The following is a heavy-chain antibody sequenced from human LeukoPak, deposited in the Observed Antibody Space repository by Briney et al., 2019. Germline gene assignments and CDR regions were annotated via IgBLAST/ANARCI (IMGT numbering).Heavy chain of an antibody. J-gene: IGHJ4*02. D-gene: IGHD3-22*01. CDR3: ARFWWDSSGYQLPYFDY. V-gene: IGHV1-18*01. CDR1: GYTFTSYG. CDR2: ISVYNGNT. Sequence: ASVKVSCKASGYTFTSYGISWVRQAPGQGLEWMGWISVYNGNTNYAQKLQGRVTMTTDTSTSTAYMELRSLRSDDTAVYYCARFWWDSSGYQLPYFDYWGQGTLVTVSS.